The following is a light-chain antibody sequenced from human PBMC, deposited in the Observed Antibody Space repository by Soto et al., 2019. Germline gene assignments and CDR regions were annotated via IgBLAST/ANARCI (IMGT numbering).Light chain of an antibody. V-gene: IGKV3-15*01. J-gene: IGKJ1*01. Sequence: EIVMTQSPVTLSVFPGERATLSCRASQSVSSNLAWYQQKPGQAPRLLIYGATTRATGIPARVSGSGSGTEFTLTISSLQSEDFAVYYCQQYNNWPRTFGQGTKVEIK. CDR1: QSVSSN. CDR3: QQYNNWPRT. CDR2: GAT.